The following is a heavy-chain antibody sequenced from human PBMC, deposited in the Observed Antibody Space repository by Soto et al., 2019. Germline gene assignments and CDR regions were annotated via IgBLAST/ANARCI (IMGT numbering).Heavy chain of an antibody. CDR1: GFPFSSYA. Sequence: GGSQRLSCASAGFPFSSYAMSLVRQAPGKGLEWVSAISGSGGSTYYADSVKGRFTISRDNSKNTLYLQMNSLRAEDTAVYYCAKGSHYYDSSGYSFGAFDIWGQGPMVTVSS. CDR2: ISGSGGST. V-gene: IGHV3-23*01. CDR3: AKGSHYYDSSGYSFGAFDI. J-gene: IGHJ3*02. D-gene: IGHD3-22*01.